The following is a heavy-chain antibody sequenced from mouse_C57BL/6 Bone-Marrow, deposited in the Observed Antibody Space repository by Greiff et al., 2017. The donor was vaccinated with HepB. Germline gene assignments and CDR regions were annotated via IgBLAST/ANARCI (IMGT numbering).Heavy chain of an antibody. CDR2: IDPSDSYT. CDR3: AREEVCTPLSY. D-gene: IGHD5-1*01. J-gene: IGHJ3*01. Sequence: QVQLQQPGAELVKPGASVKLSCKASGYTFTSYWMQWVKQRPGQGLEWIGEIDPSDSYTNYNQKFKGKATLTVDNSSSTAYMQLSSLTSEDSAVYYCAREEVCTPLSYWGQGTLVTVSA. V-gene: IGHV1-50*01. CDR1: GYTFTSYW.